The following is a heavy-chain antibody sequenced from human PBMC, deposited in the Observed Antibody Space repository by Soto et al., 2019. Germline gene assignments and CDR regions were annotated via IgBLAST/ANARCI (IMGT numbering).Heavy chain of an antibody. CDR2: SIPFFGTS. CDR3: DRVGHISACGMAY. Sequence: QVQLVQSGAEVKKPGSSVKVSCGASGGTFSSYPINWVRQAPGQGLEWMGGSIPFFGTSNYAQKVQGKLTFTADESTSTAYMELRRVTPKHTAVSYGDRVGHISACGMAYWGQGTMVTVSS. CDR1: GGTFSSYP. D-gene: IGHD1-20*01. J-gene: IGHJ4*02. V-gene: IGHV1-69*01.